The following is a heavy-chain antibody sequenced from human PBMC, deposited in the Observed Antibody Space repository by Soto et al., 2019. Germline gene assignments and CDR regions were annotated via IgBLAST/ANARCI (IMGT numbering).Heavy chain of an antibody. CDR3: AKVHILGPILGAFDY. D-gene: IGHD5-12*01. Sequence: EVQLLESGGSLIQPGGSLRLSCAASGFTFSSYAMSWVRQAPGKGLEWVSAITGSDGSTDYADSVRGRFTISRDNSKNTMYLQMNSLRAEDMAVYYCAKVHILGPILGAFDYWGQGTLVTVSS. V-gene: IGHV3-23*01. CDR1: GFTFSSYA. J-gene: IGHJ4*02. CDR2: ITGSDGST.